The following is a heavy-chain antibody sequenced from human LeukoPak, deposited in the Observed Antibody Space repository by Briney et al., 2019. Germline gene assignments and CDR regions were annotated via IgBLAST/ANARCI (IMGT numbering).Heavy chain of an antibody. CDR2: IIPILGIA. Sequence: SVNVSCTASGGTFSSYAISWVRHAPGQGLEWMGRIIPILGIANYAQKFQGRVTITADKSTSTAYMELSSLRSEDTAVYYCARDGVDTAMVFYYYYGMDVWGQGTTVTVSS. J-gene: IGHJ6*02. D-gene: IGHD5-18*01. V-gene: IGHV1-69*04. CDR1: GGTFSSYA. CDR3: ARDGVDTAMVFYYYYGMDV.